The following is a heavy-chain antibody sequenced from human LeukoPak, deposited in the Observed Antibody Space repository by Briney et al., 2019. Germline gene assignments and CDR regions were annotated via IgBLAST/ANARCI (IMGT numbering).Heavy chain of an antibody. D-gene: IGHD1-1*01. J-gene: IGHJ4*02. CDR2: IGSETFGGTT. V-gene: IGHV3-49*03. CDR1: GFSFGYYA. Sequence: PGRSLRLSCKASGFSFGYYAMSWFRQAPGKGLEWVGFIGSETFGGTTEYAASVKGRFTISRDDSKSIAYLQMNGLETEDTAVYYCTIDGNFDYWGQGTLVTVSS. CDR3: TIDGNFDY.